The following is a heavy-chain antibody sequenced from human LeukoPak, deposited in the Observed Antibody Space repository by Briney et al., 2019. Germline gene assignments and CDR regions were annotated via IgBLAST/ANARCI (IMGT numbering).Heavy chain of an antibody. J-gene: IGHJ4*02. CDR2: IYYSGST. CDR3: ARAKTGYSSSWAMYYFDY. V-gene: IGHV4-59*08. CDR1: GGSISIYY. D-gene: IGHD6-13*01. Sequence: SETLSLTCTVSGGSISIYYWSWIRQPPGKGLEWIGYIYYSGSTNYNPSLKSRVTISVDTSKNQFSLKLSSVTAADTAVYYCARAKTGYSSSWAMYYFDYWGQGTLVTVSS.